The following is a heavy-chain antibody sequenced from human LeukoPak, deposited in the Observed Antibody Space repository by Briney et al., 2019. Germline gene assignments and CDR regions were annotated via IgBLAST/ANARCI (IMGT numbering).Heavy chain of an antibody. CDR3: ARGRRWLQLNY. Sequence: SETLSLTCTVSGGSFNFYFWHWIRQPPGKGLEWIGEINHSGSTNYNPSLKSRVTISVDTSKNQFSLKLSSVTAADTAVYYCARGRRWLQLNYWGQGTLVTVSS. J-gene: IGHJ4*02. D-gene: IGHD5-24*01. CDR1: GGSFNFYF. CDR2: INHSGST. V-gene: IGHV4-34*01.